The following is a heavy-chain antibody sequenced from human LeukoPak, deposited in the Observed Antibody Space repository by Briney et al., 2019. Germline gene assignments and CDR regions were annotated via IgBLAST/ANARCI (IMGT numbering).Heavy chain of an antibody. CDR2: ISAYNGNT. Sequence: ASVKVSCKASGYTFTSYGISWVRQAPGQGLEWMGWISAYNGNTNYAQKFQGRVTMTRDTSTGTVYMELSSLRSEDTAVYYCARENNPYYDFWSGRDRYYYYGMDVWGQGTTVTVSS. J-gene: IGHJ6*02. CDR3: ARENNPYYDFWSGRDRYYYYGMDV. CDR1: GYTFTSYG. D-gene: IGHD3-3*01. V-gene: IGHV1-18*01.